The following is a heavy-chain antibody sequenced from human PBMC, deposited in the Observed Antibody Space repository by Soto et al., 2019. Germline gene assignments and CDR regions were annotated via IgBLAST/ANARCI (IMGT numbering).Heavy chain of an antibody. D-gene: IGHD1-7*01. CDR3: ARNSHNWNYSPYYYYMDV. V-gene: IGHV1-3*01. CDR2: INAGNGNT. CDR1: GYTFTSYA. J-gene: IGHJ6*03. Sequence: ASVKVSCKASGYTFTSYAMHWVRQAPGQRLEWMGWINAGNGNTKYSQKFQGRVTITRDTSASTAYMELSSLRSEDTAVYYCARNSHNWNYSPYYYYMDVWGKGTTVTVSS.